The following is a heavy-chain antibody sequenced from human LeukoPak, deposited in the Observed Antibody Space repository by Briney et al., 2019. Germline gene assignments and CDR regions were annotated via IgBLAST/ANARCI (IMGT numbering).Heavy chain of an antibody. J-gene: IGHJ4*02. V-gene: IGHV1-69*13. D-gene: IGHD2-15*01. Sequence: SVKVSCKASGGTFSSYAISWVRQAPGQGLEWMGGIIPIFGTANYAQKFQGRVTITADESTSTAYMELSSLRSEDTAVYYCARGYYCSGGSCYYFDYWGQGTLVTVSS. CDR1: GGTFSSYA. CDR3: ARGYYCSGGSCYYFDY. CDR2: IIPIFGTA.